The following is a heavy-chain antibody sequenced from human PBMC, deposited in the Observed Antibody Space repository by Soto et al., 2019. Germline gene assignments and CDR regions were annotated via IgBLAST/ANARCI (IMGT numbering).Heavy chain of an antibody. J-gene: IGHJ4*02. CDR2: ISYDGSNK. V-gene: IGHV3-30*18. CDR1: GFTFSSYG. Sequence: GGSLRLSCAASGFTFSSYGMHWIRQAPGKGLEWVAVISYDGSNKYYADSVKGRFTISRDNSKNTLYLQMNSLRAEDTAVYYCAKARSSGWYFDYWGQVTLGSVSS. D-gene: IGHD6-19*01. CDR3: AKARSSGWYFDY.